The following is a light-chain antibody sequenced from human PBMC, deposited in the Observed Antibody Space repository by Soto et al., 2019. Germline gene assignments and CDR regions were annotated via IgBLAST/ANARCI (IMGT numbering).Light chain of an antibody. V-gene: IGKV3-11*01. J-gene: IGKJ1*01. Sequence: EIVLTQSPATLSLSPGESATLSCRASQSVSGYLAWYQQKPGQAPRLLIYDASNRDTGTPARFGGSGSGADFTLTISRLEPEDFEVYYCQQRSHWPRTFGQGTKVDIK. CDR1: QSVSGY. CDR3: QQRSHWPRT. CDR2: DAS.